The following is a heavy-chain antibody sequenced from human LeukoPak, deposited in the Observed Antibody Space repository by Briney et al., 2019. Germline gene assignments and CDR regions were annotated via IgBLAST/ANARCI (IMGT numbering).Heavy chain of an antibody. J-gene: IGHJ4*02. CDR2: ISGSGDNT. Sequence: GGSLRLSCATSGFTFSNAWMNWVRQAPGKGLEWVSGISGSGDNTYYADSVKGRFTISRDNSKNTLYVQVNSLGTEDTAAYYCAKGSYYDSSGSFYFDYWGQGTLVTVSS. D-gene: IGHD3-22*01. V-gene: IGHV3-23*01. CDR3: AKGSYYDSSGSFYFDY. CDR1: GFTFSNAW.